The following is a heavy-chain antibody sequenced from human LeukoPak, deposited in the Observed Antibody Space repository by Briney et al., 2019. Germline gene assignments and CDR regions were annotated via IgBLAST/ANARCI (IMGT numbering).Heavy chain of an antibody. J-gene: IGHJ5*02. CDR1: GFTFSSYA. Sequence: GGSLRLSCAASGFTFSSYAMGWVRQAPGKGLEWVSAISGSGGSTYYADSVKGRFTISRDNSKNTLYLQMNSLRAEDTAVYYCAKDGPKDYGDCYNWFDPWGQGTLVTVSS. D-gene: IGHD4-17*01. CDR3: AKDGPKDYGDCYNWFDP. V-gene: IGHV3-23*01. CDR2: ISGSGGST.